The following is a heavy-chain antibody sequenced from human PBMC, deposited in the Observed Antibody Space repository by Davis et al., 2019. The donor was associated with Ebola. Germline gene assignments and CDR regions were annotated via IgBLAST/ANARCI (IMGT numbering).Heavy chain of an antibody. CDR1: GYSFTNYW. J-gene: IGHJ4*02. Sequence: GESLKISCKGSGYSFTNYWIAWVRQMPGKGLEWMGIIYPGDSYTTYSPSFQGQVTISADKSITTAYLQWSSLKASDTAMFYCVRAVLWSGYSYFDYWGQGTLVTVSS. V-gene: IGHV5-51*01. CDR2: IYPGDSYT. D-gene: IGHD3-3*01. CDR3: VRAVLWSGYSYFDY.